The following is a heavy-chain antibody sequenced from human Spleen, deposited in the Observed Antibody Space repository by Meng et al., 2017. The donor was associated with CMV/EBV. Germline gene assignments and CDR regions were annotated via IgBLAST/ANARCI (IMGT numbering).Heavy chain of an antibody. Sequence: SETLSLTCTVSGGPISSYYWSWIRQPPGKGVEGIGYIYYNGRTTYNPSLKSRVTISLDTSRNQFSLKLSSMTAADTAVYYCARDRSSTYSHYGMDVWGQGTTVTVSS. CDR3: ARDRSSTYSHYGMDV. CDR1: GGPISSYY. J-gene: IGHJ6*02. D-gene: IGHD2-21*01. CDR2: IYYNGRT. V-gene: IGHV4-59*01.